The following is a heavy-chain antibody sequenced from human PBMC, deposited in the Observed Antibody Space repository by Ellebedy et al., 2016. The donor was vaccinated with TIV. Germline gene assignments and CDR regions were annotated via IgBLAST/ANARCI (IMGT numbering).Heavy chain of an antibody. J-gene: IGHJ4*02. CDR1: GPSFSSYG. V-gene: IGHV3-23*01. CDR2: ISASGTST. CDR3: ARQNLPDYGSGSFYPSDY. Sequence: GGSLRLXXVASGPSFSSYGMSWVRQAPGKGLLWVSGISASGTSTYYADSVRGRFTISRDNSKNTLSLQMNSLRAEDTAIYYCARQNLPDYGSGSFYPSDYWGQGTLVTVSS. D-gene: IGHD3-10*01.